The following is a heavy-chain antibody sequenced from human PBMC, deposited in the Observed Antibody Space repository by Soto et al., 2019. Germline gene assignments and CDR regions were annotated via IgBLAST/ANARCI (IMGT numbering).Heavy chain of an antibody. J-gene: IGHJ6*02. CDR2: ISYDGSNK. V-gene: IGHV3-30*18. CDR1: GFTFSSYG. Sequence: GGSLRLSCAASGFTFSSYGMHWVRQAPGKGLEWVAVISYDGSNKYYADSVKGRFTISRDNSKNTLYLQMNSLRAEDTAVYYCAKVGSGSYFVYYYYGMDVWGQGTTVTVSS. D-gene: IGHD1-26*01. CDR3: AKVGSGSYFVYYYYGMDV.